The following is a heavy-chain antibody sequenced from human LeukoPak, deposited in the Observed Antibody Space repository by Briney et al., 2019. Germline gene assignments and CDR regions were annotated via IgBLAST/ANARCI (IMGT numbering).Heavy chain of an antibody. V-gene: IGHV3-74*01. CDR3: ARGKRDDY. Sequence: GGSLTLSCAASGFTFSTYWMHWVRQAPGKGLVWVSRIKNDGSSTNYADSVKGRFTISRDNAKNSLYLQMNNLRAEDTAVYYCARGKRDDYWGQGTLVTVSS. CDR2: IKNDGSST. J-gene: IGHJ4*02. CDR1: GFTFSTYW.